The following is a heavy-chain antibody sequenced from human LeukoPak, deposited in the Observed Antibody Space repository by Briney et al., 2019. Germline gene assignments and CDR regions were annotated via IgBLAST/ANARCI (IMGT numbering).Heavy chain of an antibody. Sequence: GGSLRLSCAASGFTFSDYYMSWIRQAPGKGLEWVSYISSSGSTIYYADSVKGRFTISRDNAKNSLYLQMNSLRAEDTAVYYCARAYYDYVWGSYRTPFDWGQGTLVTVSS. CDR3: ARAYYDYVWGSYRTPFD. CDR1: GFTFSDYY. CDR2: ISSSGSTI. D-gene: IGHD3-16*01. J-gene: IGHJ4*02. V-gene: IGHV3-11*04.